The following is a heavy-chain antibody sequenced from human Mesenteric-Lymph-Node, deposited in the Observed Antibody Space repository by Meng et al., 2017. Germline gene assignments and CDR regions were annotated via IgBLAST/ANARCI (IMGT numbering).Heavy chain of an antibody. V-gene: IGHV3-74*01. CDR3: ASTPLATPSCLTK. J-gene: IGHJ4*02. D-gene: IGHD3-9*01. CDR2: ITSDGSGA. Sequence: EVELVESGGGLVQPGGSLRLSCAASVFTFSTSWMHWVRQAPGKGLVWVSRITSDGSGANYADSVKGRFTISRDNAKNTLYLHMSSLRAEDTAVYYCASTPLATPSCLTKWGQGTLVTVSS. CDR1: VFTFSTSW.